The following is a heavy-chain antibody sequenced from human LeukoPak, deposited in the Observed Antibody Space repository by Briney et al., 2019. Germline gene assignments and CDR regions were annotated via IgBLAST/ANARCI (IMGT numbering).Heavy chain of an antibody. V-gene: IGHV5-51*01. D-gene: IGHD3-22*01. J-gene: IGHJ4*02. CDR1: GYNFTNYW. Sequence: GESLKISCKGSGYNFTNYWIGWVRQMPGKGLEWMGILYPGDSDTRYSPSFQGQVTISADKSISTAYLQWSSLKASDTAMYYCAGTLNYYDSSAYYLAPFDYWGQGTLVTVSS. CDR3: AGTLNYYDSSAYYLAPFDY. CDR2: LYPGDSDT.